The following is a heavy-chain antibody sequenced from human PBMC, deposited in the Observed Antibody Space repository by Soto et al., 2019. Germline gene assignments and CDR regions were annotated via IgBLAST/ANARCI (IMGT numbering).Heavy chain of an antibody. CDR3: ARERDSTGWKSNWFDP. Sequence: GXSVKVACTASGYPLTGYYVHWVRQAPGQGLEWMGWINPNSGGTNYAQKFQGWVTMTRDTSISTAYMELSRLRSDDTAVYYCARERDSTGWKSNWFDPCGQRTLVTVSS. CDR1: GYPLTGYY. V-gene: IGHV1-2*04. J-gene: IGHJ5*02. D-gene: IGHD6-19*01. CDR2: INPNSGGT.